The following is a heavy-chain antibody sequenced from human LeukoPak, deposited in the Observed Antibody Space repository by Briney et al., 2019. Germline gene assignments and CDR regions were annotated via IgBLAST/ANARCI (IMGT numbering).Heavy chain of an antibody. V-gene: IGHV4-4*02. Sequence: PSGTLSLTRAVSGGGISSSNWWSWVRQPPGKGLEWIGEIYHSGSTNYNPSLKSRVTISVDTSKNQFSLKLSSVTAADTAVYYCARGRYYDYVWGSYRYGGPLGYWGQGTLVTVSS. CDR2: IYHSGST. CDR1: GGGISSSNW. J-gene: IGHJ4*02. CDR3: ARGRYYDYVWGSYRYGGPLGY. D-gene: IGHD3-16*02.